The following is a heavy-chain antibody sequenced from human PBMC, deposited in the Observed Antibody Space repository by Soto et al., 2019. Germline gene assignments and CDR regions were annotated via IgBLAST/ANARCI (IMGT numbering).Heavy chain of an antibody. D-gene: IGHD1-1*01. CDR3: ARKDIQTAFDI. Sequence: GSLRLSCVASEFTFSNSWMSWVRQAPGKGLEWVANIKQDGSEKYYVDSVKGRFTISRDNAKNSLYLQMNSLRAEDTAVYYCARKDIQTAFDIWGQGTMVTVSS. CDR1: EFTFSNSW. J-gene: IGHJ3*02. CDR2: IKQDGSEK. V-gene: IGHV3-7*01.